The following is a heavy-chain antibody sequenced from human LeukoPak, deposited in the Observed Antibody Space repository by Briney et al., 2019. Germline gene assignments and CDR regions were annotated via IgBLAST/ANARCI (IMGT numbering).Heavy chain of an antibody. CDR3: ARDGVRAYCGGDCMDV. J-gene: IGHJ6*03. CDR2: LSDSGGTT. CDR1: GFTFSSYA. V-gene: IGHV3-23*01. D-gene: IGHD2-21*01. Sequence: GGSLRLSCAASGFTFSSYAMSWVRQAPGKGLEWVSSLSDSGGTTYYADSVKGRFTISRDNSKNTLYLQMNSLRVEDTAVYYCARDGVRAYCGGDCMDVWGKGTTVTISS.